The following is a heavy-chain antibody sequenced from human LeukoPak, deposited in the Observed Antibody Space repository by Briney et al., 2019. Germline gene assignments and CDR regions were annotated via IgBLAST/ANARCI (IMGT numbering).Heavy chain of an antibody. CDR2: ISWNSGSI. Sequence: GGSLRLSCAASGFTFDDYAMHWVRQAPGKGLEWVSGISWNSGSIGYADSVKGRFTISRDNAKNSLYLQMNSLRAEDTALYYCAKDSSSSSLRWFGPWGQGTLVTVSS. CDR1: GFTFDDYA. J-gene: IGHJ5*02. CDR3: AKDSSSSSLRWFGP. D-gene: IGHD6-6*01. V-gene: IGHV3-9*01.